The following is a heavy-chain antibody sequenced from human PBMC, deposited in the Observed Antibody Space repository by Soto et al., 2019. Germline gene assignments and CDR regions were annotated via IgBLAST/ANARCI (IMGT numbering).Heavy chain of an antibody. CDR2: ISSDGSST. V-gene: IGHV3-74*01. J-gene: IGHJ4*02. CDR1: GLPFSDNW. Sequence: EVQLVESGGGLVQPGGSLRLSCAASGLPFSDNWMHWVRQAPGKGLVWVSRISSDGSSTTYADSVKGRFTVSRDNAQNTLYLQMSGLRAEDTAMYYCARDSYGSATHWGQGTLVTVSS. D-gene: IGHD6-19*01. CDR3: ARDSYGSATH.